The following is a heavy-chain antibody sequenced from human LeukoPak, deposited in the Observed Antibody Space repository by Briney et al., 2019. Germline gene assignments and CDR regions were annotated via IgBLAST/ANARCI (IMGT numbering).Heavy chain of an antibody. Sequence: SETLSLTCTVSGGSISSYYWSWIRQPPGKGLEWIGYIYYSGSTNYNPSLKSRVTISVDTSKNQFSLKLSSVTAADTAVYYCARLAEAAPGAFDIWGQGTMVTVSS. CDR3: ARLAEAAPGAFDI. V-gene: IGHV4-59*01. J-gene: IGHJ3*02. CDR1: GGSISSYY. D-gene: IGHD6-19*01. CDR2: IYYSGST.